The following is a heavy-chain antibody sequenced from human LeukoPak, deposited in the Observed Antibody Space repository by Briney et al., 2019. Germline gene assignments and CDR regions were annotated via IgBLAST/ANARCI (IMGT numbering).Heavy chain of an antibody. CDR3: AKDKSRGVNYFDY. V-gene: IGHV3-30-3*01. D-gene: IGHD2-21*01. CDR1: GFTFSSYA. CDR2: ISYDGSNK. Sequence: GRSLRLSCAASGFTFSSYAMHWVRQAPGKGLEWVAVISYDGSNKYYADSVKGRFTISRDNSKNTLYLQMNSLRAEDTALYYCAKDKSRGVNYFDYWGQGTLVTVSS. J-gene: IGHJ4*02.